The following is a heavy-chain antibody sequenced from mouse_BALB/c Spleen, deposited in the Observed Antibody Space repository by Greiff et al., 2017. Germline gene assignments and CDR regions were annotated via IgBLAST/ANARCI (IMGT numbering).Heavy chain of an antibody. Sequence: EVKVVESGGGLVQPGGSLKLSCAASGFTFSSYTMSWVRQTPEKRLEWVAYISNGGGSTYYPDTVKGRFTISRDNAKNTLYLQMSSLKSEDTAMYYCARHEGYGNYVGAMDYWGQGTSVTVSS. D-gene: IGHD2-10*02. J-gene: IGHJ4*01. CDR1: GFTFSSYT. CDR2: ISNGGGST. V-gene: IGHV5-12-2*01. CDR3: ARHEGYGNYVGAMDY.